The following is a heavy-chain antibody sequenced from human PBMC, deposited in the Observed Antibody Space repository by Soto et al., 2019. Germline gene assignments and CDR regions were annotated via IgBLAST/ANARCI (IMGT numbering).Heavy chain of an antibody. CDR3: ARVDSGSGYSGPNWFDP. J-gene: IGHJ5*02. D-gene: IGHD3-3*01. CDR1: GGSISGGYYY. Sequence: QVQLQESGPGLVKPSQTLSLTCTVSGGSISGGYYYWSWLRQHPGKGLEWIGYVYHSGTTHHNPSLKSRVDISVDTSKNQFSLKLSSVTAADTAVYYCARVDSGSGYSGPNWFDPWGQGTLVSVSS. CDR2: VYHSGTT. V-gene: IGHV4-31*03.